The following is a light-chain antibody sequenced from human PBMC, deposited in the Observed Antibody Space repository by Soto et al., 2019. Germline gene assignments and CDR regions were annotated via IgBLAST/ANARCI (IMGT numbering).Light chain of an antibody. CDR3: QQYDSLPLT. Sequence: DIQTTQSPSTLSASVGDRVTITCRASQGIRNDLGWYQQKPGKAPQLLIFDVSNLQTGVPSRFSGGGSGTDFALTISSLEPEDIATYYCQQYDSLPLTFGQGTRLEIK. V-gene: IGKV1-33*01. CDR2: DVS. J-gene: IGKJ5*01. CDR1: QGIRND.